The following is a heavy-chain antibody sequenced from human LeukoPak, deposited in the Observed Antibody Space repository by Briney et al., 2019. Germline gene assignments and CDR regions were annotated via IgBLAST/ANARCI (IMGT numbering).Heavy chain of an antibody. V-gene: IGHV4-39*07. Sequence: SETLSLTCTVSGGSISSSSYYWGWIRQPPGKGLEWIGSIYYSGSTYYNPSLKSRVTISVDTSKNQFSLRLSSVTAADTAVYFCARAPHDFLTAVPSRVFDVWGQGTLVTVSS. CDR3: ARAPHDFLTAVPSRVFDV. CDR1: GGSISSSSYY. J-gene: IGHJ4*02. D-gene: IGHD3/OR15-3a*01. CDR2: IYYSGST.